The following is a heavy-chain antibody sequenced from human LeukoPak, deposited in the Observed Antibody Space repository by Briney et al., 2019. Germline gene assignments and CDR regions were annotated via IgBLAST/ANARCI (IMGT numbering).Heavy chain of an antibody. CDR2: VYISGTT. Sequence: PSETLSLTCTVSGGSISIYNWNWIRQPAGKGLEWIGRVYISGTTNYNPSLKSRVTMSVDASKNQFSLKLTSVTAADTAVYYCARLYLPATRFDYWGQGTLVTVSS. CDR3: ARLYLPATRFDY. CDR1: GGSISIYN. J-gene: IGHJ4*02. V-gene: IGHV4-4*07. D-gene: IGHD5-24*01.